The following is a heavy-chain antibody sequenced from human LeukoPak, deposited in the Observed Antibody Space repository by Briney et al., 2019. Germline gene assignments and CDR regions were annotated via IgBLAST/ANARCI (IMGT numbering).Heavy chain of an antibody. Sequence: GGSLRLSCAASGFTFSSYAMSWVRQAPGKGLEWVSAISGSGGSTYYADSVKGRFTISRDNSKNTLHLQMNSLRAEDTAVYYCAKDPNGHGSGSYPHWGQGTLVTVSS. J-gene: IGHJ4*02. V-gene: IGHV3-23*01. D-gene: IGHD3-10*01. CDR2: ISGSGGST. CDR3: AKDPNGHGSGSYPH. CDR1: GFTFSSYA.